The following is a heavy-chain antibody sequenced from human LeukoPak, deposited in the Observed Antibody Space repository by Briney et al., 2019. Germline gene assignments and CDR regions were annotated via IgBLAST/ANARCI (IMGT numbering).Heavy chain of an antibody. CDR1: GGSFSGYY. CDR3: ARPRYGSGSYYFDY. D-gene: IGHD3-10*01. CDR2: INHSGST. J-gene: IGHJ4*02. Sequence: SETLSLTCAVYGGSFSGYYWSWIRQPPGKGLEWIGEINHSGSTSYNPSLKSRVTISVDTSKNQFSLKLSSVTAADTAVYYCARPRYGSGSYYFDYWGQGTLVTVSS. V-gene: IGHV4-34*01.